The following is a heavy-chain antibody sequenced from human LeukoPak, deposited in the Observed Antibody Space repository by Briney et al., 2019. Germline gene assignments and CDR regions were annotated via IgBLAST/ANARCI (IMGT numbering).Heavy chain of an antibody. J-gene: IGHJ4*02. CDR1: GFTFSSYG. V-gene: IGHV3-48*04. CDR3: ARDPPLYDILTGYYAGYFDY. Sequence: PGGSLRLSCAASGFTFSSYGMHWVRQAPGKGLEWVSYISSSSSTIYYADSVKGRFTISRDNAKNSLYLQMNSLRAEDTAVYYCARDPPLYDILTGYYAGYFDYWGQGTLVTVSS. CDR2: ISSSSSTI. D-gene: IGHD3-9*01.